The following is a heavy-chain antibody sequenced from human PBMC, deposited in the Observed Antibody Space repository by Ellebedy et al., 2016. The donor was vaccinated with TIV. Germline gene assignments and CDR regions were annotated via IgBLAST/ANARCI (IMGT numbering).Heavy chain of an antibody. D-gene: IGHD3-10*01. V-gene: IGHV3-30*04. CDR3: AKDLPDDYYGSGSSDY. J-gene: IGHJ4*02. CDR2: ISYDGSNK. CDR1: GFTFSSYA. Sequence: GGSLRLXXAASGFTFSSYAMHWVRQAPGKGLEWVALISYDGSNKYYADSVKGRFTISRDNSKNTLYLQMNSLRAEDTAVYYCAKDLPDDYYGSGSSDYWGQGTLVTVSS.